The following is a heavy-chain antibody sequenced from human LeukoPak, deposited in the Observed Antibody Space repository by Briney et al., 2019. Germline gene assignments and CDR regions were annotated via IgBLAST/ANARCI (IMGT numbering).Heavy chain of an antibody. CDR1: GYTFTVYY. Sequence: ASVKVSCKASGYTFTVYYMYWVRQAPGQGLEWMGRINPNSGDTDYAQNFQGRVTMTRDTSISKAYMELTNLRSDDTAVYYCARGYCSGGTCYLVENWFDPWGQGTLVTVSS. CDR3: ARGYCSGGTCYLVENWFDP. V-gene: IGHV1-2*06. CDR2: INPNSGDT. J-gene: IGHJ5*02. D-gene: IGHD2-15*01.